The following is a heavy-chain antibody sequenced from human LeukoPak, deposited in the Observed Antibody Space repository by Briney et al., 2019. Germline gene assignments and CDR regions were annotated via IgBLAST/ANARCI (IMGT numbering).Heavy chain of an antibody. CDR1: GGTFSSYA. Sequence: ASVKVSCKASGGTFSSYAISWVRQAPGPGLEWMGGIIPIFGTANYAQKFQGRVTITADESTSTAYMELSSLRSEDTAVYYCARFQGGAFHYMDVWGKGTTVTISS. J-gene: IGHJ6*03. CDR3: ARFQGGAFHYMDV. V-gene: IGHV1-69*13. CDR2: IIPIFGTA. D-gene: IGHD2/OR15-2a*01.